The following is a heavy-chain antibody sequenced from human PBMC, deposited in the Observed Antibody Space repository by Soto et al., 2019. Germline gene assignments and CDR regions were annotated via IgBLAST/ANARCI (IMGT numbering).Heavy chain of an antibody. D-gene: IGHD3-22*01. CDR2: IIPIFGTA. CDR1: GDTFSAYS. V-gene: IGHV1-69*13. CDR3: AREWGYYYDILDYYLLGAFDI. Sequence: ASVKVSCKASGDTFSAYSISWVLQAAWQWRDGMGGIIPIFGTANYAQKFQGRVTITADESTSTAYMELSSLRSEDTAVYYCAREWGYYYDILDYYLLGAFDIWGQGTMVTVSS. J-gene: IGHJ3*02.